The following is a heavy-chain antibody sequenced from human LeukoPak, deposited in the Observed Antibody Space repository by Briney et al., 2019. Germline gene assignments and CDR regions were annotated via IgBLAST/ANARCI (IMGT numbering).Heavy chain of an antibody. CDR3: ASGIAAIPDY. V-gene: IGHV4-31*03. CDR2: IYYSGST. Sequence: SETLSLTCTVSGGSISSGGYYWRWIRQHPGKGLEWIGYIYYSGSTYYNPSLKSRVTISVDTSKNQFSLKLSSVTAADTAVYYCASGIAAIPDYWGQGTLVTVSS. J-gene: IGHJ4*02. CDR1: GGSISSGGYY. D-gene: IGHD2-2*02.